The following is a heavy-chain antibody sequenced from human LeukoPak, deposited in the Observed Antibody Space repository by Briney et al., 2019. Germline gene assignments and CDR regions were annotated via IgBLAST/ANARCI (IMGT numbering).Heavy chain of an antibody. CDR3: ASGYDVPNYFDY. CDR1: GGSISSHY. J-gene: IGHJ4*02. CDR2: IYYSGST. D-gene: IGHD5-12*01. Sequence: SETLSLTCTVSGGSISSHYWSWIRQPPGKGLEWIGYIYYSGSTNYNPSLKGRVTMSVDTSKNQFSLRLSSVTAADTAVYYCASGYDVPNYFDYWGQGTLVTVSS. V-gene: IGHV4-59*11.